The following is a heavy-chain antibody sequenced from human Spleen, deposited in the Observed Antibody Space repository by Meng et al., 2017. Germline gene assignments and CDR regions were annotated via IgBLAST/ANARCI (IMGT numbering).Heavy chain of an antibody. CDR3: ARSLDTSGHAYFDY. CDR1: GYTFTSYY. J-gene: IGHJ4*02. CDR2: IDSGGGYT. D-gene: IGHD3-22*01. Sequence: QVRPVQSGAEVKKPGASVRVSCKASGYTFTSYYIYWVRQAPGQGLEWMGIIDSGGGYTSYAQKFRGRVTMTRDTSTNTVYMELSSLRFEDTAVFYCARSLDTSGHAYFDYWGQGTLVTVSS. V-gene: IGHV1-46*01.